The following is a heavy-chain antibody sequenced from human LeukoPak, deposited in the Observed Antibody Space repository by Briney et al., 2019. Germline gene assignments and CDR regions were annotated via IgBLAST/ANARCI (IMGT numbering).Heavy chain of an antibody. J-gene: IGHJ4*02. Sequence: PSETLSLTCTVSGGSINNDGGYYWTWIRQHPGKGLEWIGYIHYSGSTYYNPSLKSRVSISVDPSKNQFSLKLSSVTAADTAVYYCARKPYYDFWSGYYGYFDYCGQGTLVTVSS. D-gene: IGHD3-3*01. V-gene: IGHV4-31*03. CDR1: GGSINNDGGYY. CDR2: IHYSGST. CDR3: ARKPYYDFWSGYYGYFDY.